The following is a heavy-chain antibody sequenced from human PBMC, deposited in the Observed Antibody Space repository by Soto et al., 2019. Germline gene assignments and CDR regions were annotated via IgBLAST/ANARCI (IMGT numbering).Heavy chain of an antibody. V-gene: IGHV5-51*01. D-gene: IGHD4-4*01. Sequence: LGESLKISCKGSGYSFTSYWIGWVSQMPGKGLEWMGIIYPGDSDTRYSPSFQGQVTISADKSISTAYLQWSSLKASDTAMYYCARQGSNYRTRYYYYYYMDVWGKGTMVTVSS. J-gene: IGHJ6*03. CDR3: ARQGSNYRTRYYYYYYMDV. CDR1: GYSFTSYW. CDR2: IYPGDSDT.